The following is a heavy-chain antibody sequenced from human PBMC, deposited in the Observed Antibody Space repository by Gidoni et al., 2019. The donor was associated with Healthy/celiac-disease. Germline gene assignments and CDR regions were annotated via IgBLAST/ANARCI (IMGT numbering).Heavy chain of an antibody. CDR3: AKVGTYYDFWSGYTTLFGMDV. CDR1: GFTFDAYA. CDR2: ISGDGGST. Sequence: EVQLVESGGGVVQPGGSLRLSCAASGFTFDAYAMHWVRQAPGKGLEWVSLISGDGGSTYYADSVKGRFTISRDNSKNSLYLQMNSLRTEDTALYYCAKVGTYYDFWSGYTTLFGMDVWGQGTTVTVSS. D-gene: IGHD3-3*01. J-gene: IGHJ6*02. V-gene: IGHV3-43*02.